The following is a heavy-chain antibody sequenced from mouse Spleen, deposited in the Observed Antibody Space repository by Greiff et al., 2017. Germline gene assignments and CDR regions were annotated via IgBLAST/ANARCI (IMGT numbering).Heavy chain of an antibody. J-gene: IGHJ2*01. CDR3: ARARYGSSLDY. CDR1: GFTFSDYY. V-gene: IGHV5-4*02. D-gene: IGHD1-1*01. Sequence: EVKVVESGGGLVKPGGSLKLSCAASGFTFSDYYMYWVRQTPEKRLEWVATISDGGSYTYYPDSVKGRFTISRDNAKNNLYLQMSSLKSEDTAMYYCARARYGSSLDYWGQGTTLTVSS. CDR2: ISDGGSYT.